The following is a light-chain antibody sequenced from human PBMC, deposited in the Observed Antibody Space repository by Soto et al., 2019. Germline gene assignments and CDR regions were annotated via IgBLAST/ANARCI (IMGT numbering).Light chain of an antibody. Sequence: QTVVTQEPSLTVSPGGTVTLTCASSTGAVTSDNYPNWFQLKPGQAPKSMIYSISNKHSWTPARFSGYLLGGKAALTLSGVQHEDEAEYYCLLYYGGVYVFGSGTKVTVL. CDR3: LLYYGGVYV. CDR1: TGAVTSDNY. CDR2: SIS. J-gene: IGLJ1*01. V-gene: IGLV7-43*01.